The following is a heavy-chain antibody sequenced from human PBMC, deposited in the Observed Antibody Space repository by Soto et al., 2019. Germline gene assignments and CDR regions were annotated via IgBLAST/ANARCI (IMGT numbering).Heavy chain of an antibody. Sequence: SETLSLTCAVYGGSFSGYYWSWIRQPPGKGLEWIGEINHSGSTNYNPSLKSRVTISVDTSKNQFSLKLSSVTAADTAVYYCARGRIPGYCSGGSCSPPTPASDPWGQGPWSPSPQ. D-gene: IGHD2-15*01. CDR3: ARGRIPGYCSGGSCSPPTPASDP. V-gene: IGHV4-34*01. J-gene: IGHJ5*02. CDR2: INHSGST. CDR1: GGSFSGYY.